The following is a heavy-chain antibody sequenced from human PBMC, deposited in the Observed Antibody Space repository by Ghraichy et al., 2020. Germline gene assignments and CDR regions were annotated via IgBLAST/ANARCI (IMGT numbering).Heavy chain of an antibody. J-gene: IGHJ3*02. V-gene: IGHV4-61*02. CDR2: IYNRGST. Sequence: SETLSLTCTVSGGSISSRTYCWSWIRQPAGKGLEWIGRIYNRGSTNYNPSLKGRVTISVDTSKNQFSLKLSSVTAADTAVYYCARGVRPAAFGIWGQGTLVTLSS. CDR1: GGSISSRTYC. CDR3: ARGVRPAAFGI. D-gene: IGHD4/OR15-4a*01.